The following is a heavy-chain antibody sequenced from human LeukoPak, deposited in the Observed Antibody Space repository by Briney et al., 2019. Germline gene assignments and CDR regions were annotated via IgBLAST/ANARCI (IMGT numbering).Heavy chain of an antibody. J-gene: IGHJ3*02. CDR1: GFTFDDYT. V-gene: IGHV3-43*01. CDR2: ISWDGGST. CDR3: AKDGMIVSGAFDI. Sequence: GGSLRLSCAASGFTFDDYTMHWVRQAPGKGLEWVSLISWDGGSTYYADSVKGRFTISRDNSKNTLYLQMNSLRAEDTAVYYCAKDGMIVSGAFDIWGQGTMVTVSS. D-gene: IGHD3-22*01.